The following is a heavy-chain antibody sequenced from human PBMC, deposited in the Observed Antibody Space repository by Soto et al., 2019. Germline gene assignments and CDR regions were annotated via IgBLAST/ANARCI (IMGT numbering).Heavy chain of an antibody. D-gene: IGHD2-15*01. CDR1: GFTFSSYE. V-gene: IGHV3-48*03. J-gene: IGHJ6*02. CDR2: ISSSGSTI. Sequence: GGSLRLSCAASGFTFSSYEMNWVRQAPGKGLEWVSYISSSGSTIYYADSVKGRFTISRDNAKNSLYPQMNSLRAEDTAVYYCARDFSYYDCRGGSCYYYYYYGMDVWGQGTTVTVSS. CDR3: ARDFSYYDCRGGSCYYYYYYGMDV.